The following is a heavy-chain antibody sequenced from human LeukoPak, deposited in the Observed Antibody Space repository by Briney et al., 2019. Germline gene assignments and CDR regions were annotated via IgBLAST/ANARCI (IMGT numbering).Heavy chain of an antibody. J-gene: IGHJ6*03. CDR1: GYTFTSYY. Sequence: ASVKVSCKASGYTFTSYYMHWVRQAPGQGLEWMGIINPSGGSTSYAQKFQGRVTMTRDTSISTAYMELSRLRSDDTAVYYCARDGGIAAAGTGTYYYYYYMDVWGKGTTVTVSS. CDR3: ARDGGIAAAGTGTYYYYYYMDV. D-gene: IGHD6-13*01. V-gene: IGHV1-46*01. CDR2: INPSGGST.